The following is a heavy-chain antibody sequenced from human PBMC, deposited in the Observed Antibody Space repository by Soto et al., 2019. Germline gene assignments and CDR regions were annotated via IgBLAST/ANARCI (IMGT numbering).Heavy chain of an antibody. J-gene: IGHJ6*02. CDR1: GYTFTAYY. Sequence: QVQWVQSGAEVKEPGDSVRVSCEASGYTFTAYYIHWVRQAPGQGLEWMGWINPKFGDTTYAQDFQGRVSMTRDISISTVYMELSRLTSDDTAIYYCARNMDYYYGPGSGNGHGFWGQGTTVTVFS. D-gene: IGHD3-10*01. CDR2: INPKFGDT. V-gene: IGHV1-2*02. CDR3: ARNMDYYYGPGSGNGHGF.